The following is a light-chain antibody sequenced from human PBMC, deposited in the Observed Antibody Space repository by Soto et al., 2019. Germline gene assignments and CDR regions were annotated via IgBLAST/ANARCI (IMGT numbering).Light chain of an antibody. Sequence: QSALTQPAPVSGSPGQSITISCTGSSSDIGTYNTVSWYQQHAGKVPKLMIYDVTNRPSGISDRFSGSKSDNTASLTISGLQSEDEADYYCSSYTSSSTVVFGGGTKLTVL. CDR2: DVT. CDR3: SSYTSSSTVV. CDR1: SSDIGTYNT. J-gene: IGLJ3*02. V-gene: IGLV2-14*03.